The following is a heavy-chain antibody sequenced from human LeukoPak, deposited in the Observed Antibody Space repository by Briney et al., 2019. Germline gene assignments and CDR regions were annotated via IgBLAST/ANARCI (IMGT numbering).Heavy chain of an antibody. CDR1: GGSFSAYY. CDR2: INHSGST. D-gene: IGHD6-19*01. V-gene: IGHV4-34*01. CDR3: ARRRAVAGNWYFDL. Sequence: PSETLSLTCAVYGGSFSAYYWSWIRQPPGKGLEWIGEINHSGSTNYNPSLKSRVTISVDTSKNQFSLKLSSVTAADTAVYYCARRRAVAGNWYFDLWGRGTLVTVSS. J-gene: IGHJ2*01.